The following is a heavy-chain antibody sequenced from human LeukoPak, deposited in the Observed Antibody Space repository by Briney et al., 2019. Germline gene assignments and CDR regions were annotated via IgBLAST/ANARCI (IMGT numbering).Heavy chain of an antibody. J-gene: IGHJ4*02. Sequence: GASVKGSCKASGGTFSSYAISWVRQAPGQGLEWMGGIIPIFGTANYAQKFQGRVTITADESTSTAYMELSSLRAEDTAVYYCARGYYDGRGHHFEYWGQGTLVTVSS. CDR2: IIPIFGTA. CDR1: GGTFSSYA. V-gene: IGHV1-69*01. CDR3: ARGYYDGRGHHFEY. D-gene: IGHD3-22*01.